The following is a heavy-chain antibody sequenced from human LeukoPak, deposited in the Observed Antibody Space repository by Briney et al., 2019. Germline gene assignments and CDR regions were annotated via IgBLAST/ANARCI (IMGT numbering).Heavy chain of an antibody. Sequence: GGSLRLSCAASGFIFSSFSVNWVRQAPGKGLEWVSVISTSGTYYAESVKGRFTISRDNSKNTLYLQMSSLRAEDTAVYYCAKNINHLEWGQGTLVTVSS. CDR3: AKNINHLE. J-gene: IGHJ4*02. CDR1: GFIFSSFS. V-gene: IGHV3-23*01. CDR2: ISTSGT. D-gene: IGHD1-14*01.